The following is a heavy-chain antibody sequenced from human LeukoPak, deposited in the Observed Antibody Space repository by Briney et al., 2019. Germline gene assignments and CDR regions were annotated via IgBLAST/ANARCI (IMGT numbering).Heavy chain of an antibody. J-gene: IGHJ4*02. CDR3: ARVRRSSGYYFDY. D-gene: IGHD3-22*01. V-gene: IGHV3-48*01. Sequence: GGSLRLSCAASGFTFSSYSMNWVRQAPGKGLEWVSYISSSSSTTYYADSVKSRFTISRDNAKNSLYLQMNSLRAEDTAVYYCARVRRSSGYYFDYWGQGTLVTVSS. CDR1: GFTFSSYS. CDR2: ISSSSSTT.